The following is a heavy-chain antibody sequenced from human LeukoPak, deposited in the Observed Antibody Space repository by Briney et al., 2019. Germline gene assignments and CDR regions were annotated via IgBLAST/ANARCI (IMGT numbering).Heavy chain of an antibody. CDR1: GYTFTGYY. CDR3: ARDSDSPQYYYGMDV. D-gene: IGHD1-26*01. V-gene: IGHV1-2*02. J-gene: IGHJ6*02. Sequence: ASVKVSCKASGYTFTGYYMHWVRQAPGQGPEWLGCINPNSGGTNYAQKFQGRVTMTRDTFISTVYMELSRLRSDDTAVYYCARDSDSPQYYYGMDVWGQGTTVTVSS. CDR2: INPNSGGT.